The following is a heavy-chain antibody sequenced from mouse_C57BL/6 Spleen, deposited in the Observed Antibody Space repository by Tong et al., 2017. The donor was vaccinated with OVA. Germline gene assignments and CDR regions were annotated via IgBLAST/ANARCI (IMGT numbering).Heavy chain of an antibody. V-gene: IGHV5-4*01. CDR2: ISDGGSYT. CDR3: ARGYDYDGGFDV. Sequence: EVQLQESGGGLVKPGGSLKLSCAASGFTFSSYAMSWVRQTPEKRLEWVATISDGGSYTYYPDNVKGRFTISRDNAKNNLYLQMSHLKSEDTAMYYCARGYDYDGGFDVWGTGTTVTVSS. J-gene: IGHJ1*03. CDR1: GFTFSSYA. D-gene: IGHD2-4*01.